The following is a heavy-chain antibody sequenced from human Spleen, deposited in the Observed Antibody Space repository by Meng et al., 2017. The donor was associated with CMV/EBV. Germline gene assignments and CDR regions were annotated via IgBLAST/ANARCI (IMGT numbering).Heavy chain of an antibody. J-gene: IGHJ5*02. Sequence: FSDSYMSWIRQAPGKGLEWVSYIGISNSTIFYADSVKGRFTISRDNAKNSLYLQMNNLRADDTAVYYCAKDSNYYGLGSYSVNWIDPRGQGTLVTVSS. V-gene: IGHV3-11*04. CDR2: IGISNSTI. CDR1: FSDSY. D-gene: IGHD3-10*01. CDR3: AKDSNYYGLGSYSVNWIDP.